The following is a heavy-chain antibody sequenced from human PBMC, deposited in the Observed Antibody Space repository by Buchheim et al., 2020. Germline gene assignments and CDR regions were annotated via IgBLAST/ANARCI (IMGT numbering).Heavy chain of an antibody. V-gene: IGHV1-46*04. CDR2: INPSGGST. D-gene: IGHD2-2*01. J-gene: IGHJ6*02. CDR3: ARSGGSAASVWNYGMDV. CDR1: GYTFTRYY. Sequence: QVQLVQSGAEVKKPGASVKVSCKASGYTFTRYYINWVRQAPGQGLEWMGIINPSGGSTTYAQKLQGRVTMTRDTSASNVYMELSSLTSEYTAVYYCARSGGSAASVWNYGMDVWGQGTT.